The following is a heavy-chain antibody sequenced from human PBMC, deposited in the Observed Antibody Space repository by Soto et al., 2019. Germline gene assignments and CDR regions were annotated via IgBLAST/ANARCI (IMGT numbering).Heavy chain of an antibody. Sequence: QVQVVESGGGVVQPGRSLRLSCAASGFTFSSYGMHWVRQAPGKGLEWVAVISYDGSEKYYADSVKGRFTISRDNSKNTLYLQMNSLRAEDTAVYYCAKVATELDHWGQGTLVTVSS. CDR2: ISYDGSEK. CDR3: AKVATELDH. V-gene: IGHV3-30*18. D-gene: IGHD2-21*02. CDR1: GFTFSSYG. J-gene: IGHJ4*02.